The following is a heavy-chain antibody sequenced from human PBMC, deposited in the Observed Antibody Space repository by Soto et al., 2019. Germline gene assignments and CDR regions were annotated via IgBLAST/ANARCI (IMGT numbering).Heavy chain of an antibody. CDR2: INPSAGST. CDR3: ARVYCSGGGCYGVDY. V-gene: IGHV1-46*01. Sequence: ASVKVSCKASGYTFTSYGISWVRQAPGQGLEWMGIINPSAGSTSYAQKFQGRVTMTRDTSTSTVYMELSSLRSEDTAVYYCARVYCSGGGCYGVDYWGQGTLVTVSS. D-gene: IGHD2-15*01. J-gene: IGHJ4*02. CDR1: GYTFTSYG.